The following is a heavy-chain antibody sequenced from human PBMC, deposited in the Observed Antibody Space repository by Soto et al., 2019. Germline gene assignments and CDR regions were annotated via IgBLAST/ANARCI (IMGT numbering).Heavy chain of an antibody. CDR3: AKVGSDSSGTLYYFDY. Sequence: QPGGSLRLSCAASGFTFSSYAMSWVRQAPGKGLEWVSAISGSGGSTYYADSVKGRFTISRDNSKNTLYLQMNSLRAEDTAVYYCAKVGSDSSGTLYYFDYWGQGTLVTVSS. CDR1: GFTFSSYA. V-gene: IGHV3-23*01. J-gene: IGHJ4*02. CDR2: ISGSGGST. D-gene: IGHD3-22*01.